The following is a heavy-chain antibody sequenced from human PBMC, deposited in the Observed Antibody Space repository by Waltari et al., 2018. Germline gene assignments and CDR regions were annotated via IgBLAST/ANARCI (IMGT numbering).Heavy chain of an antibody. V-gene: IGHV4-39*07. CDR3: ARESGRDYYLDS. D-gene: IGHD3-10*01. CDR1: GGSITSSNYY. J-gene: IGHJ4*02. CDR2: THYSGST. Sequence: QLHLQESGPGLVKPSETLSLTCTVSGGSITSSNYYWGWISQSPGMGLEWIGITHYSGSTHSSPSLRSRVTISVDTSRSQFSLKLSSVTAADTAIYYCARESGRDYYLDSWGQGTLVTVSS.